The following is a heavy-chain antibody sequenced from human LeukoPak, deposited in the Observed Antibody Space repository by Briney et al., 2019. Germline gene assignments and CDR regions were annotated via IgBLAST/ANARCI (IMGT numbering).Heavy chain of an antibody. CDR3: ARTYSSSWYSGSYNWFDP. J-gene: IGHJ5*02. Sequence: SETLSLTCAVYGGSFSGYYWSWIRQPPGKGLEWIGEINHSGSTNYNPSLKCRVTISVDTSKNQFSLKLSSVTAADTAVYYCARTYSSSWYSGSYNWFDPWGQGTLVTVSS. D-gene: IGHD6-13*01. CDR2: INHSGST. CDR1: GGSFSGYY. V-gene: IGHV4-34*01.